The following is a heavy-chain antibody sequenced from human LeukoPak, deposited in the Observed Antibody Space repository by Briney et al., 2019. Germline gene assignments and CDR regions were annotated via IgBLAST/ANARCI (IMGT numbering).Heavy chain of an antibody. J-gene: IGHJ6*03. CDR3: AKDQTDFTYMDV. Sequence: GGSLRLSCAASGFTFSSFAMNWVRQAPGKGLEWVSGISAGGGSTYYADSVKGRFTISRDYSMNTLYLQMNSLRAEDTAVYYCAKDQTDFTYMDVWGKGTTVTVSS. D-gene: IGHD2/OR15-2a*01. CDR1: GFTFSSFA. CDR2: ISAGGGST. V-gene: IGHV3-23*01.